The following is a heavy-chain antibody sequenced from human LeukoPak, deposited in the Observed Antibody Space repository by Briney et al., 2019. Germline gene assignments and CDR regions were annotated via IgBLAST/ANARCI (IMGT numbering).Heavy chain of an antibody. CDR1: DYSISSGDY. D-gene: IGHD3-22*01. CDR2: VYHSGST. J-gene: IGHJ4*02. V-gene: IGHV4-38-2*01. Sequence: SETLSLTCAVSDYSISSGDYWGWIRQPPGKGLEWIGSVYHSGSTHYSPSLKSRVTISVDTSKNQFSLKLRSVAAADTAVYYCARNDSSGYFDYWGQGTLVTVSS. CDR3: ARNDSSGYFDY.